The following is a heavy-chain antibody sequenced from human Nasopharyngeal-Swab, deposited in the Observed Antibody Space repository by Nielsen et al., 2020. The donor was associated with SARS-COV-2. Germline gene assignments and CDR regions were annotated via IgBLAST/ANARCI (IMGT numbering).Heavy chain of an antibody. J-gene: IGHJ3*02. CDR3: ARDSAVTRNDAFDI. CDR2: ISSSYI. V-gene: IGHV3-21*01. Sequence: GGSLRLSCAASGFTFSSYSMNWVRQAPGKGLEWVSSISSSYIYYADSVKGRFTISRDNAKNSLYLQMNSLRAEDTAVYYCARDSAVTRNDAFDIWGQGTMVTVSS. D-gene: IGHD4-17*01. CDR1: GFTFSSYS.